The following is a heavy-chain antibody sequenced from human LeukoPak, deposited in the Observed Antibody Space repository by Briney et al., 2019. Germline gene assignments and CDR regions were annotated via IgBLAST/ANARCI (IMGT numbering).Heavy chain of an antibody. CDR2: IYYSGST. Sequence: SETLSLTCTVSGGSISSYYWSWIRQPPGKGLEWIGYIYYSGSTNYNPSLKSRGTISVDTSKNQFSLKLSSVTAADTAVYYCARHYGSGSYYGYWGQGTLVTVSS. D-gene: IGHD3-10*01. V-gene: IGHV4-59*01. CDR3: ARHYGSGSYYGY. J-gene: IGHJ4*02. CDR1: GGSISSYY.